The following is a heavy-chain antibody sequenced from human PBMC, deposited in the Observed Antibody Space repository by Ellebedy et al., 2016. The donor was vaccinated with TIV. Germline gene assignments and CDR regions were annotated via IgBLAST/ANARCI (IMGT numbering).Heavy chain of an antibody. CDR1: GGSISSYY. J-gene: IGHJ4*02. CDR3: ARSVGDTDY. V-gene: IGHV4-59*01. D-gene: IGHD1-26*01. CDR2: IYYSGST. Sequence: SETLSLXXTVSGGSISSYYWSWIRQPPGKGLEWFGYIYYSGSTNYNPSLKSRVTISVDTSKNQFSLKLSSATAADTAVYYCARSVGDTDYWGQGTLVTVSS.